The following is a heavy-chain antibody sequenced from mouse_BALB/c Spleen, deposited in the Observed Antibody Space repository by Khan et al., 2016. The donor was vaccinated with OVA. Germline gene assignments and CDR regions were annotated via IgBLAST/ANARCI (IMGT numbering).Heavy chain of an antibody. CDR1: GYSFTSYY. CDR2: IDPFNGDT. V-gene: IGHV1S135*01. Sequence: EVQLQQSGPELMKPGTSVKISCKASGYSFTSYYIHWVKQSHGKSLEWIGYIDPFNGDTNYNQKFKGKATLTVDKSSSTAYMHLSSLTSEDSAVYYCARHGYVAWFAYWGQGTLVTVSA. CDR3: ARHGYVAWFAY. J-gene: IGHJ3*01. D-gene: IGHD2-2*01.